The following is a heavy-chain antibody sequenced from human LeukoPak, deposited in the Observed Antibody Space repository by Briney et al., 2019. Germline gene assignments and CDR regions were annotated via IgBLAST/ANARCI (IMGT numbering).Heavy chain of an antibody. CDR1: GYSFTSYW. CDR2: IYPGDSDT. CDR3: ATRYCSSTSCYIVPPEAFDI. V-gene: IGHV5-51*01. J-gene: IGHJ3*02. Sequence: GASLKISCKGSGYSFTSYWIGWLRQMPVKGLEWMGIIYPGDSDTRYSPSFQGQVTISADKSISTAYLQWSSLKASDTAMYYCATRYCSSTSCYIVPPEAFDIWGQGTMVTVSS. D-gene: IGHD2-2*02.